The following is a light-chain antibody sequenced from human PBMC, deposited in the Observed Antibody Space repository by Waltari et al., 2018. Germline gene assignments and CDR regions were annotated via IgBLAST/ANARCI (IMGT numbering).Light chain of an antibody. CDR3: GTWDSSLSGAV. Sequence: QSVLTQPPSVSAAPGQRVTISCSGGSSNIGNNYVSWYRQFPGTAPKLLIYEDSERPSGMPGRVSGSKSGTSATLDSTGLQAGDEADYYCGTWDSSLSGAVFGGGTHLTVL. CDR1: SSNIGNNY. J-gene: IGLJ7*01. CDR2: EDS. V-gene: IGLV1-51*02.